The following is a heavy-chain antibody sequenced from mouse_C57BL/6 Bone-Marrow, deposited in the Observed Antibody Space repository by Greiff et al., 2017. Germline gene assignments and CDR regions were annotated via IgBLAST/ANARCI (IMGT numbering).Heavy chain of an antibody. J-gene: IGHJ2*01. V-gene: IGHV1-50*01. D-gene: IGHD2-2*01. CDR3: AYVSYGYGY. Sequence: VKLQQPGAELVKPGASVKLSCKASGYTFTSYWMQWVKQRPGQGLEWIGEIDPSDSYTNYNQKFKGKATLTVDPSSSTAYMQLSSLTSEDSAVYYCAYVSYGYGYWGQGTTLTVSS. CDR2: IDPSDSYT. CDR1: GYTFTSYW.